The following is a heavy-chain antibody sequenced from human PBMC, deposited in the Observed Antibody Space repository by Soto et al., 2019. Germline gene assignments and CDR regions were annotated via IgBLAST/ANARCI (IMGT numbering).Heavy chain of an antibody. CDR2: INHSGST. CDR1: GGSFSGYY. CDR3: ARGQPTRPPGYYYYYGMDV. Sequence: LSLTCAVYGGSFSGYYWSWIRQPPGKGLEWIGEINHSGSTNYNPSLKSRVTISVDTSKXXXXLXLXSXTXXXTAVXYCARGQPTRPPGYYYYYGMDVWGQGTTVTVSS. J-gene: IGHJ6*02. V-gene: IGHV4-34*01.